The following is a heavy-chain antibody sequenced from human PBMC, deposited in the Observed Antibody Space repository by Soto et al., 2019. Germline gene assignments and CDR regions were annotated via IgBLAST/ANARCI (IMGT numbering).Heavy chain of an antibody. CDR3: ATAYVYDFENSNYYRDAFDI. D-gene: IGHD3-22*01. Sequence: SETLSLTCAVSGGSVSSGGYSWSWIRQPPGKGLEWIGYIYHSGSTYYNPSLKSRVTISVDRSKNQFSLKLSSVTASDTAMYYCATAYVYDFENSNYYRDAFDIWGQGTLVTVSS. J-gene: IGHJ3*02. CDR2: IYHSGST. V-gene: IGHV4-30-2*01. CDR1: GGSVSSGGYS.